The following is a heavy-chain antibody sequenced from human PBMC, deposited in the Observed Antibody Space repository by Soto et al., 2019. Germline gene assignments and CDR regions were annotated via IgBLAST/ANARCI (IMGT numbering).Heavy chain of an antibody. V-gene: IGHV3-7*05. CDR1: GFTFSSYW. CDR2: IKQDGSEK. Sequence: GGSLRLSCAASGFTFSSYWMSWVRQAPGKGLEWVANIKQDGSEKYYVDSVKGRFNISRDNAKNSLYLQMNSLRAEDTAVYYCARDSPYDFWSGFPGAYYYYYYGMDVWDQGTTVTVSS. D-gene: IGHD3-3*01. J-gene: IGHJ6*02. CDR3: ARDSPYDFWSGFPGAYYYYYYGMDV.